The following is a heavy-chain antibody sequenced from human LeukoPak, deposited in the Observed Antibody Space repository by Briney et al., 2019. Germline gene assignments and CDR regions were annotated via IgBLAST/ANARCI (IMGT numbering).Heavy chain of an antibody. CDR3: ARDGGYYYDSSGYSPPGLDNWFDP. D-gene: IGHD3-22*01. J-gene: IGHJ5*02. V-gene: IGHV1-69*13. Sequence: GASVKVSCKASGGTFSSYAISWVRQVPGQGLEWMGGIIPIFGTANYAQKFQGRVTITADESTSTAYMELSSLRSEDTAVYYCARDGGYYYDSSGYSPPGLDNWFDPWGQGTLVTVSS. CDR1: GGTFSSYA. CDR2: IIPIFGTA.